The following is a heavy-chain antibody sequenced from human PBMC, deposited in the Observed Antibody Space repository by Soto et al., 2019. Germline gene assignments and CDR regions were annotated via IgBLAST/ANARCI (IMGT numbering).Heavy chain of an antibody. CDR1: GGSISSGGYY. V-gene: IGHV4-31*03. CDR2: IYYSGST. Sequence: PSETLSLTCTVSGGSISSGGYYWSWIRQHPGKGLEWIGYIYYSGSTYYNPSLKSRVTISVDTSKNQFSLKLTSVTAADTAVYYCARRYSSSFDYWGQGTLVTVSS. CDR3: ARRYSSSFDY. J-gene: IGHJ4*02. D-gene: IGHD6-13*01.